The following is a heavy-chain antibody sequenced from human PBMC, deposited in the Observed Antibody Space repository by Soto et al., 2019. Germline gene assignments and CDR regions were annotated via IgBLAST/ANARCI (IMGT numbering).Heavy chain of an antibody. V-gene: IGHV4-34*01. CDR2: INHSGST. J-gene: IGHJ5*02. D-gene: IGHD2-21*01. Sequence: SETLSLTCAVYGGSFSGYYWTWIRQPPGTGLEWIGEINHSGSTNYNPSLKSRVTISVDTSKNQFSLKLTSVTAADSAVYYCARLGAYFQSLDPWGPGTLVT. CDR1: GGSFSGYY. CDR3: ARLGAYFQSLDP.